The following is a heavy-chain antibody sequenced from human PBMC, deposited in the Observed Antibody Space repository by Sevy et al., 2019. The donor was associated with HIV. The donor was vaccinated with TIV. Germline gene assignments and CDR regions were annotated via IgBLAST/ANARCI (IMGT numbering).Heavy chain of an antibody. V-gene: IGHV3-23*01. J-gene: IGHJ4*02. CDR1: GFPFSSYA. Sequence: GGSLRLSCAAPGFPFSSYAMSWVRQAPGKGLEWVSVINGGGGGTYYAASVKGRFTISRDNSKNTLYLQMNSLRAEDTAVYYCAKDPLNDYSNYALYYFDYWGQGTLVTVSS. CDR3: AKDPLNDYSNYALYYFDY. D-gene: IGHD4-4*01. CDR2: INGGGGGT.